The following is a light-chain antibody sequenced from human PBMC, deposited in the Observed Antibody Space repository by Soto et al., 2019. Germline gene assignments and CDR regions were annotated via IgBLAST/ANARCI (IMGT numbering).Light chain of an antibody. V-gene: IGKV1-39*01. CDR2: AAF. CDR1: QSISSY. Sequence: DIQVTQSPSSLSASVGDRLNITCRASQSISSYLNWYQQKPGEAPKLLIYAAFSLNSGVPSRFSGSGAGTDFTLTIRRLQPEEFATYYCQQTFRPPRTFGGGTKVVIK. CDR3: QQTFRPPRT. J-gene: IGKJ4*01.